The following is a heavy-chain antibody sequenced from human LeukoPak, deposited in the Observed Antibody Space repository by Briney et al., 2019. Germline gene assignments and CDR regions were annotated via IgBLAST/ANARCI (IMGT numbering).Heavy chain of an antibody. J-gene: IGHJ4*02. D-gene: IGHD2-21*01. V-gene: IGHV1-2*02. CDR3: ARDLYCGGDCYSGVY. CDR2: INPNSGGT. CDR1: GYTFTGYY. Sequence: ASVKVSCKASGYTFTGYYMHWVRQAPGQGLEWMGWINPNSGGTNYAQKFQGRVTMTRDTSISTAYMELSRLRSDDTAVYYCARDLYCGGDCYSGVYWGQGTLVTVSS.